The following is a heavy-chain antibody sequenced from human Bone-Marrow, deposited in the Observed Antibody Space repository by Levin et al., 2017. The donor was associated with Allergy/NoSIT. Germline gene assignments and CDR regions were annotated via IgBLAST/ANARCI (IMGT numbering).Heavy chain of an antibody. J-gene: IGHJ2*01. CDR1: GGSITNAAYS. D-gene: IGHD4-23*01. CDR3: AKVEFGGNSGYFDL. CDR2: IYHTGTT. Sequence: SCTVSGGSITNAAYSWSWIRQPPGQGLEWIGYIYHTGTTYYNPPLKSRVTMSIDRSKNHFSLRLNSLTAADAAVYYCAKVEFGGNSGYFDLWGRGALITVSS. V-gene: IGHV4-30-2*01.